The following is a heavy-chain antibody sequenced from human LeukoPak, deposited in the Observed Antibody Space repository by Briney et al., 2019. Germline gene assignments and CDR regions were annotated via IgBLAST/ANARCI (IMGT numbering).Heavy chain of an antibody. CDR1: GGTFSSYA. CDR2: INPSGGST. Sequence: ASVKVSCKASGGTFSSYAISWVRQAPGQGLEWMGIINPSGGSTSYAQKFQGRVTMTRDTSTSTVYMELSSLRSEDTAVYYCARDNYYGSGSYPRYWGQGTLVTVSS. CDR3: ARDNYYGSGSYPRY. J-gene: IGHJ4*02. D-gene: IGHD3-10*01. V-gene: IGHV1-46*01.